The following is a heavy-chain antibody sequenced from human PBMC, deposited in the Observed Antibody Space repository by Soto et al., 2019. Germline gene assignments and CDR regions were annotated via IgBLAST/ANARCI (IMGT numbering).Heavy chain of an antibody. J-gene: IGHJ1*01. D-gene: IGHD3-16*02. CDR1: GFTFSTYG. CDR2: IWYDGSNK. Sequence: GGSLRVSCETSGFTFSTYGIHWVRRAPGKGLEWVADIWYDGSNKYYADSVKGRFTISRDNSNNTLFLQMNSLRAEDTAVYYCARAHAMRVSLAYWGQGTTVPVSS. CDR3: ARAHAMRVSLAY. V-gene: IGHV3-33*01.